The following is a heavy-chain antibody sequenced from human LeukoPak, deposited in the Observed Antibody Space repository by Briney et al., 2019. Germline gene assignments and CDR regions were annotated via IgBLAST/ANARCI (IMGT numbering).Heavy chain of an antibody. CDR2: ISGSGGST. V-gene: IGHV3-23*01. D-gene: IGHD2-15*01. Sequence: GGSLRLSCAASGFTFSSYAMSWVRQAPGKGLGWVSAISGSGGSTYYADSVKGRFTISRDNSKNTLYLQMNSLRAEDTAVYYCAKDPIGDIVVVVAADRGQGTLVTVSS. CDR3: AKDPIGDIVVVVAAD. J-gene: IGHJ4*02. CDR1: GFTFSSYA.